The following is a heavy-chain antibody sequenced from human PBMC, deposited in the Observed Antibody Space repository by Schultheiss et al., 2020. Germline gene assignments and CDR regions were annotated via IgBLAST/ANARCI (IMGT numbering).Heavy chain of an antibody. D-gene: IGHD5-18*01. CDR3: ARGYSYGRQNDY. CDR1: GGSISSSSYY. J-gene: IGHJ4*02. CDR2: IYTSGST. Sequence: SETMSLTCTVSGGSISSSSYYWSWIRQPAGKGLEWIGRIYTSGSTNYNPSLKSRVTISVDTSKNQFSLKLSSVTAADTAVYYCARGYSYGRQNDYWGQGTLVTVSS. V-gene: IGHV4-61*02.